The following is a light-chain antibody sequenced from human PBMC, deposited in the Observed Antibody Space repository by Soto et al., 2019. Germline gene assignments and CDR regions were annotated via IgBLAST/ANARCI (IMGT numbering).Light chain of an antibody. V-gene: IGKV1-39*01. CDR1: QGISTL. CDR2: ESS. CDR3: QQSYTTPIT. J-gene: IGKJ5*01. Sequence: DIQMTRSPSSLSSSVGYRVTITCRASQGISTLLAWYQQNPGKAPKVLIYESSLLQSGVPSRFSGSGSGTDFTLTISNLQPEDFATYYCQQSYTTPITFGQGTLLE.